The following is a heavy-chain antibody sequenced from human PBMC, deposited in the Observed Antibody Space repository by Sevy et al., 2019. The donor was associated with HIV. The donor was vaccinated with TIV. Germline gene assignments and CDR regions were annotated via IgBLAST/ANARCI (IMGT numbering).Heavy chain of an antibody. CDR1: GFTFSSYA. CDR3: AKRVDSSGYYSFFDY. CDR2: ISGSGGST. Sequence: GGALRLSCAASGFTFSSYAMSWVRQAPGKGLEWVSAISGSGGSTYYADSVKGRFTISRDNSKNTLYLQMNSLRAEDTAVYYCAKRVDSSGYYSFFDYWGQGTLVTVSS. D-gene: IGHD3-22*01. V-gene: IGHV3-23*01. J-gene: IGHJ4*02.